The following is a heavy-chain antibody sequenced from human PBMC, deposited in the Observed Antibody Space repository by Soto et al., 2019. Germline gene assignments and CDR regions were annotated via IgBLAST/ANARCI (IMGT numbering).Heavy chain of an antibody. J-gene: IGHJ4*02. V-gene: IGHV1-69*02. CDR1: GGTFSSYT. D-gene: IGHD2-15*01. Sequence: SVKVSCKASGGTFSSYTISWVRQAPGQGLEWMGRIIPILGIANYAQKFQGRVTITADKSTSTAYMELSSLRSEDTAVYYCARATDYCSGGSCYQPFDYWGQGTLVTVS. CDR2: IIPILGIA. CDR3: ARATDYCSGGSCYQPFDY.